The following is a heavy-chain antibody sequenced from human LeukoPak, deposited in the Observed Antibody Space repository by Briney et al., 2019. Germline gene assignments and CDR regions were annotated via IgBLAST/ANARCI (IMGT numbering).Heavy chain of an antibody. V-gene: IGHV5-51*01. CDR2: IYPGDSDT. D-gene: IGHD1-26*01. CDR1: GYSFTSYW. Sequence: GESLRISCKGSGYSFTSYWIGWVRQMPGKGLEWMGIIYPGDSDTRYSPSFQGQVTISADKSISTAYLQWSSLKASDTAMYYCARHGPEKGAQIDYWGQGTLVTVSS. J-gene: IGHJ4*02. CDR3: ARHGPEKGAQIDY.